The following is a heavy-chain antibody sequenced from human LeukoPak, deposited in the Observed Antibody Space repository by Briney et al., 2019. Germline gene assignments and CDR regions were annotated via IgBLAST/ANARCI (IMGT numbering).Heavy chain of an antibody. V-gene: IGHV4-34*01. CDR3: ARENESSGYYYYRPFDY. Sequence: SETLSLXCAVYGGSFSGYYWSWIRQPPGKGLEWIGEINHSGSTNYNPSLKSRVTISVDTSKNQFSLKLSSVTAADTAVYYCARENESSGYYYYRPFDYWGQGTLVTVSS. CDR1: GGSFSGYY. J-gene: IGHJ4*02. CDR2: INHSGST. D-gene: IGHD3-22*01.